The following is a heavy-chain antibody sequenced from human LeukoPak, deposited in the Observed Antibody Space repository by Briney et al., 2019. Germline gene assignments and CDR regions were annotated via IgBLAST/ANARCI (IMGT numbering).Heavy chain of an antibody. J-gene: IGHJ5*02. CDR1: GGSFSGDY. CDR2: SNHSGNT. V-gene: IGHV4-34*01. D-gene: IGHD1-26*01. CDR3: TRDPSGSLFNWFDP. Sequence: SETLSLTCAVYGGSFSGDYWSWIRQPPGKGLEWIGESNHSGNTNYNPSLKSRITISVNTSKNHFTLKLSPVTDAATAGYCGTRDPSGSLFNWFDPWGEGSLVSVCS.